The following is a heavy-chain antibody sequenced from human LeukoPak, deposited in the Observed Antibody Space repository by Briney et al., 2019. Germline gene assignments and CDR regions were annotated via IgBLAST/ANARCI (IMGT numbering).Heavy chain of an antibody. V-gene: IGHV3-11*04. CDR1: GFTFSDYY. CDR3: ARDSAPSIASRPYPDY. Sequence: GGSLRLSCAASGFTFSDYYMSWIRQAPGKGLECVSYISSSGSTIYYTDSVKGRFTISRDKAKNSLYLQMNSLRAEDTAVYFCARDSAPSIASRPYPDYWGQGTLVTVSS. J-gene: IGHJ4*02. D-gene: IGHD6-6*01. CDR2: ISSSGSTI.